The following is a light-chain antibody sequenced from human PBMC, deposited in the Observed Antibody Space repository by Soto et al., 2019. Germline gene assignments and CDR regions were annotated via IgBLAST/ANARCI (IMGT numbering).Light chain of an antibody. CDR3: QQRSNWLWT. V-gene: IGKV3D-20*02. Sequence: EIVLTQSPGTLSLSPGERATLSCRASQSVSSSYLAWYQQKPGQAPRLLIYGASSRATGIPDRFSGSGSGTDFTLTISSLEPEDFAVYYCQQRSNWLWTFGQGTKVDNK. CDR1: QSVSSSY. CDR2: GAS. J-gene: IGKJ1*01.